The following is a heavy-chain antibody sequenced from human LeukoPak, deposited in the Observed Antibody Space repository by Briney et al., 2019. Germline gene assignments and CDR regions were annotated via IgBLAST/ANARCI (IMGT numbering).Heavy chain of an antibody. J-gene: IGHJ3*02. V-gene: IGHV1-18*01. CDR1: GYTFSRYG. D-gene: IGHD2-21*02. CDR3: ARRGRIVLVTTIPRDDAFDI. Sequence: ASVKVSCKASGYTFSRYGISWVRQAPGQGLEWMGWINTYNGNTNYGQKFQGRVTMTTDTSTSTVFMDLRSLRSDDTAVYYCARRGRIVLVTTIPRDDAFDIWGQGTMATVSS. CDR2: INTYNGNT.